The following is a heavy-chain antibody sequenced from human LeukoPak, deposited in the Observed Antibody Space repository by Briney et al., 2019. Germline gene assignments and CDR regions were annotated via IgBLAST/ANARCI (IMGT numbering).Heavy chain of an antibody. Sequence: SETLSLTCTVSGGSISSSSYYWGWIRQPPGKGLEWIGSIYYSGSTYYNPSLKSRVTMSVDTSKNQFSLKLSSVTAADTAVYYCARTEQLWLAQGAFDIWGQGTMVTVSS. CDR2: IYYSGST. D-gene: IGHD5-18*01. J-gene: IGHJ3*02. CDR3: ARTEQLWLAQGAFDI. V-gene: IGHV4-39*07. CDR1: GGSISSSSYY.